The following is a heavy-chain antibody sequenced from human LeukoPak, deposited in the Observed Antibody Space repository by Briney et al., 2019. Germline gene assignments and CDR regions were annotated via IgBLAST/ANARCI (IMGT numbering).Heavy chain of an antibody. D-gene: IGHD4-17*01. CDR2: ISYDGSNK. Sequence: GGSLRLSCAASGFTFSSYAMHWVRQAPGKGLEWVAVISYDGSNKYYADSVKGRFTISRDNSKNTLYLQMNSLGAEDTAVYYCASTKEDYGDSKDDAFDIWGQGTMVTVSS. V-gene: IGHV3-30-3*01. J-gene: IGHJ3*02. CDR3: ASTKEDYGDSKDDAFDI. CDR1: GFTFSSYA.